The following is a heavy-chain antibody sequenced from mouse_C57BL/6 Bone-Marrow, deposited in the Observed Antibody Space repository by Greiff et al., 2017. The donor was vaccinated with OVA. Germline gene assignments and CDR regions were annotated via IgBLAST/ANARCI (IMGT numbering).Heavy chain of an antibody. Sequence: EVKLQQSGPELVKPGASVKISCKASGYTFTDYYMNWVKQSHGKSLEWIGDINPNNGGTSYNQKFKGKATLTVDKSSSTAYMELRSLTSEDSAVYYCARGVDDWGQGTTLTVSS. CDR2: INPNNGGT. CDR1: GYTFTDYY. V-gene: IGHV1-26*01. J-gene: IGHJ2*01. CDR3: ARGVDD.